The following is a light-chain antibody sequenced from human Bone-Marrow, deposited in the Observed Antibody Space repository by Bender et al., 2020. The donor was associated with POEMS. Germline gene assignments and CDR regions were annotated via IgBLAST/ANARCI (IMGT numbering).Light chain of an antibody. CDR3: CSYSGSV. Sequence: QSALTQPASVSGSPGQSITLSCTGTSSDVGRYNLVSWYQQHPGEAPKLIIYEGRKRPSGISDRFSASKSGNTASLTISGLQAEDEADYYCCSYSGSVFGGGTRVTVL. CDR2: EGR. CDR1: SSDVGRYNL. V-gene: IGLV2-23*01. J-gene: IGLJ1*01.